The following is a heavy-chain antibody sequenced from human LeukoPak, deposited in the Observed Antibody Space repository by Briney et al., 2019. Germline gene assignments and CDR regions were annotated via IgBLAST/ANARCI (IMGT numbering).Heavy chain of an antibody. CDR3: AKDHPVLHY. Sequence: GGSLRLSCAASGFTFSSYGLHWVRQAPGKGLEWVAFIGNDGSDQYVDSVMGRFTISRDNSKDTLYLQMNSLRPEDSAVYYCAKDHPVLHYWGQGTLVTVSS. CDR1: GFTFSSYG. D-gene: IGHD6-6*01. J-gene: IGHJ4*02. CDR2: IGNDGSDQ. V-gene: IGHV3-30*02.